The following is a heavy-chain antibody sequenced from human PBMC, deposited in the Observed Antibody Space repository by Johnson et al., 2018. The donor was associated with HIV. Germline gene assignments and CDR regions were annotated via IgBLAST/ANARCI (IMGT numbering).Heavy chain of an antibody. D-gene: IGHD5/OR15-5a*01. CDR3: AKRGDLYDSTASFDAFEV. Sequence: VQLVESGGGVVQPGGSLRLSCAASGFTFSSYDMHWVRQATGKVLEWVSAIGIAGDTYYPGSVTGRFTISRDNSRDTLFLEMNSLRVEDTAVYYWAKRGDLYDSTASFDAFEVWGQGTMVTVSS. V-gene: IGHV3-13*01. CDR1: GFTFSSYD. CDR2: IGIAGDT. J-gene: IGHJ3*01.